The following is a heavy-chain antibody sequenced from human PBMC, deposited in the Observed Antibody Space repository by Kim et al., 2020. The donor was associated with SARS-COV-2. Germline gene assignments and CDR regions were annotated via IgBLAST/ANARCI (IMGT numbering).Heavy chain of an antibody. CDR3: AKDRREAVAGWFDP. J-gene: IGHJ5*02. CDR2: ISWNSGSI. V-gene: IGHV3-9*01. CDR1: GFTFDDYA. D-gene: IGHD6-19*01. Sequence: GGSLRLSCAASGFTFDDYAMHWVRQAPGKGLEWVSGISWNSGSIGYADSVKGRFTISRDNAKNSLYLQMNSLRAEDTALYYCAKDRREAVAGWFDPWGQGTLVTVSS.